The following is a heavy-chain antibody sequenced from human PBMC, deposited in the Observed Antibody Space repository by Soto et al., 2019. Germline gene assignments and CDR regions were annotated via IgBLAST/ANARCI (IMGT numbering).Heavy chain of an antibody. CDR3: AREGDAFGAPFDH. V-gene: IGHV4-30-4*01. Sequence: QVQLQESGPGLVKPSQTLSLTCTVSGGSIRSGDYYWSWIRQPPGKGLEWIGYIHYSGSTHYSPSLKSRVTISVDTSKNQFSLKVRSLTAADTAVYYCAREGDAFGAPFDHWGQGTLVTVSS. D-gene: IGHD3-10*01. CDR1: GGSIRSGDYY. J-gene: IGHJ4*02. CDR2: IHYSGST.